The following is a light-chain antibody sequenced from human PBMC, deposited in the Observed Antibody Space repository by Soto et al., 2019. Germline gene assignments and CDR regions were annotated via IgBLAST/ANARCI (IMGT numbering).Light chain of an antibody. V-gene: IGKV1-5*01. CDR1: QSIGRF. Sequence: DIQMTQSPSTLSASVGDRVTITCRASQSIGRFLAWYQHQPGKAPKLLIYDASTLESGVPSRFSGTGSGTEFTFSITSLQPEDFGTYYCHQCYMGWTFCQGTKVDIK. J-gene: IGKJ1*01. CDR3: HQCYMGWT. CDR2: DAS.